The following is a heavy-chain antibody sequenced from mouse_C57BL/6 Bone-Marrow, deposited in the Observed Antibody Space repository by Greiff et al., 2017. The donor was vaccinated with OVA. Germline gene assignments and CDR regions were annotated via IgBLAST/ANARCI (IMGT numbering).Heavy chain of an antibody. CDR1: GYTFTSYG. Sequence: QVQLQQSGAELARPGASVKLSCKASGYTFTSYGISWVKQRTGQGLEWIGEIYPRSGHTYYNEKFKGKATLTADKSSSTAYMELRSLTSEDSSVYFCARAENYYGSGAYWGQGTLVTVSA. J-gene: IGHJ3*01. CDR3: ARAENYYGSGAY. D-gene: IGHD1-1*01. CDR2: IYPRSGHT. V-gene: IGHV1-81*01.